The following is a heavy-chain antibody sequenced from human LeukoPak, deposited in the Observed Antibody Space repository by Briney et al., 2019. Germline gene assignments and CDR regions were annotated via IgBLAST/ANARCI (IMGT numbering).Heavy chain of an antibody. CDR3: ARDPYSSTWSYGMDV. CDR1: GFTFSSYW. V-gene: IGHV3-7*05. Sequence: PGGSLRLSCAASGFTFSSYWMSWVRQAPGKGLEWGANIKQDGSEEVYVDPVKGRFTISRDNAKNSLFLQMNTLRAEDTAVYYCARDPYSSTWSYGMDVWGQGTTVTVSS. CDR2: IKQDGSEE. J-gene: IGHJ6*02. D-gene: IGHD6-6*01.